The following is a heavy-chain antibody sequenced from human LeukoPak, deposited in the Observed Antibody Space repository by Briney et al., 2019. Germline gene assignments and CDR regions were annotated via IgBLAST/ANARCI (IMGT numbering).Heavy chain of an antibody. D-gene: IGHD2-21*02. J-gene: IGHJ6*02. V-gene: IGHV3-48*01. CDR1: GFNFSSYS. CDR2: ISSSSSTI. CDR3: ASLVVVTAMDYYYGMDA. Sequence: GGSLRLSCAASGFNFSSYSMNWVRQAPGKGLEWVSYISSSSSTIYYADSVKGRFTISRDNAKNSLYLQMNSLRAEDTAVYYCASLVVVTAMDYYYGMDAWGQGTTVTVSS.